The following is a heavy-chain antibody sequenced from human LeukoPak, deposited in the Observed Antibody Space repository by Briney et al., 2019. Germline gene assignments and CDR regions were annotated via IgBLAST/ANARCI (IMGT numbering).Heavy chain of an antibody. J-gene: IGHJ4*02. CDR3: ARGRRVLAYYFDY. Sequence: PSGTLSLTCTVSGDSINSLDLWSWVRQPPGKGLEWIGEINHSGSTNYNPSLKSRVTISVDTSKNQFSLKLSSVTAADTAVYYCARGRRVLAYYFDYWGQGTLVTVSS. CDR2: INHSGST. D-gene: IGHD1-14*01. V-gene: IGHV4-4*02. CDR1: GDSINSLDL.